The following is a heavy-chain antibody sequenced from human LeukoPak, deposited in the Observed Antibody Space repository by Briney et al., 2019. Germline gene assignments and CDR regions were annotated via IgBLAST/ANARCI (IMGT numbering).Heavy chain of an antibody. J-gene: IGHJ3*02. CDR1: GFTFSSYL. D-gene: IGHD2/OR15-2a*01. CDR2: IKQDGSEK. Sequence: GGSLRLSCAASGFTFSSYLMSWVRQAPGEGLEWVANIKQDGSEKYYVDSVKGRFTISRDNAKNSLYLQMNSLRAEDTAVYYCASYFAFDIWGQGTMVTVSS. V-gene: IGHV3-7*01. CDR3: ASYFAFDI.